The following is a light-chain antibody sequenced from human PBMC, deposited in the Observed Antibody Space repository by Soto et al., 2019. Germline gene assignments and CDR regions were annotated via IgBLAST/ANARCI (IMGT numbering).Light chain of an antibody. CDR3: QPRSDSPLT. CDR2: DAS. V-gene: IGKV3-11*01. CDR1: QSVSSY. J-gene: IGKJ1*01. Sequence: EIVLTQSPATLSLSPGERATLSCRASQSVSSYFAWYQQKPGQAPRLLIYDASNRATGIPARFSGSGSGTDFTLTISSLEPEDFAVYYCQPRSDSPLTFGQGTK.